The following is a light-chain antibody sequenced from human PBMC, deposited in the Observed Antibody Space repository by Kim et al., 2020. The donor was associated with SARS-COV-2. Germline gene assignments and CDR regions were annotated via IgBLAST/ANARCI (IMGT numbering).Light chain of an antibody. J-gene: IGKJ1*01. CDR3: LQYNNWPRT. CDR2: GAS. CDR1: RVVVSK. V-gene: IGKV3-15*01. Sequence: GSLREWVARSCRATRVVVSKLAWYRQKRGQAPGVVIYGASTRAADIPARFSGSGSRTAFTLTISILQSEDFAVYYCLQYNNWPRTFGQGTKVDIK.